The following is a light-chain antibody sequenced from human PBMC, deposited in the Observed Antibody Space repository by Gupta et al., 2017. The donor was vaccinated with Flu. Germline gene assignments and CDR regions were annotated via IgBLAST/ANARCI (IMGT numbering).Light chain of an antibody. CDR2: DAS. CDR3: QHEDNLLFT. J-gene: IGKJ5*01. CDR1: QDISNY. Sequence: DIQMTQSPSSLSASVGDRVTITCQASQDISNYLNWYQQKPGKAPKLLIYDASKVETGVPSRFSGSGSGTDFTFTISSRQPEDFATYYCQHEDNLLFTFGQGTQLDIK. V-gene: IGKV1-33*01.